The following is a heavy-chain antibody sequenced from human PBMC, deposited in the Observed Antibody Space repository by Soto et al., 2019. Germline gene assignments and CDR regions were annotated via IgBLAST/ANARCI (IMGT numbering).Heavy chain of an antibody. V-gene: IGHV3-21*02. Sequence: DVQLEESGGGLVKPGGSLRLSCVASEFTFSVYSMNWVRQAPGKGLEWVSSISSGSSYIYYADSVKGRFTISRDNDKSSLFLHMNSLRVDDTAVYYCTRVRVKIRGGYYQYYGMDVWGQGTTVTVSS. CDR2: ISSGSSYI. CDR3: TRVRVKIRGGYYQYYGMDV. J-gene: IGHJ6*02. D-gene: IGHD3-10*01. CDR1: EFTFSVYS.